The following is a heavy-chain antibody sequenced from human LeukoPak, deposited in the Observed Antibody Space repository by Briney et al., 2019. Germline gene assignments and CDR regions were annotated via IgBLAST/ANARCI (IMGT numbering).Heavy chain of an antibody. V-gene: IGHV3-73*01. D-gene: IGHD3-22*01. CDR3: AKGTVSSGYYWVFEY. CDR2: IRSKANSYAT. J-gene: IGHJ4*02. CDR1: GFTFSGSA. Sequence: GGSLRLSCAASGFTFSGSAMHWVRQASGKGLEWVGRIRSKANSYATAYAASVKGRFTISRDNAKNSLYLQMNSLRAEAMALYYCAKGTVSSGYYWVFEYWGQGTLVTVSS.